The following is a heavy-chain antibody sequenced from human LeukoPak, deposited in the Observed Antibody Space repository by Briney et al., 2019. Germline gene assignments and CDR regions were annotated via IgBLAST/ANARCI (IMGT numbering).Heavy chain of an antibody. CDR3: ARFSDYGDYGGFDY. CDR2: IIPIFGTA. Sequence: GASVKVSCKASGYTFTSYDINWVRQAPGQGLEWMGGIIPIFGTANYAQKFQGRVTITTDESTSTAYMELSSLRSEDTAVYYCARFSDYGDYGGFDYWGQGTLVTVSS. J-gene: IGHJ4*02. D-gene: IGHD4-17*01. CDR1: GYTFTSYD. V-gene: IGHV1-69*05.